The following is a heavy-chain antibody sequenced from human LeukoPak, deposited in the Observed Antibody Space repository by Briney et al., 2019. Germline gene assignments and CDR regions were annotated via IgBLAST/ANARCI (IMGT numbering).Heavy chain of an antibody. Sequence: GRSLRLSCAACGFTFSSYGMHWVRQAPGKGLEWVAVISYDGSNKYYADSVKGRFTISRDNSKNTLYLQMNSLRAEDTAVYYCARDRGYTQDYWGQGTLVTVSS. CDR3: ARDRGYTQDY. CDR1: GFTFSSYG. CDR2: ISYDGSNK. J-gene: IGHJ4*02. D-gene: IGHD5-12*01. V-gene: IGHV3-30*03.